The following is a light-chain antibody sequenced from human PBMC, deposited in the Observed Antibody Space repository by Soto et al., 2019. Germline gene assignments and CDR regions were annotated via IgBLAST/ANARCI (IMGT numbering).Light chain of an antibody. CDR2: DTS. CDR1: QSVRSSY. Sequence: EIVLTQSPATLSLSPGERATLSCGASQSVRSSYLAWYQQKPGLAPRLLIYDTSSRATGIPDRFSGSGSGTDFTLTISRLEPEDFAMYYCQQYGSSPRTFGQGTKVDIK. CDR3: QQYGSSPRT. V-gene: IGKV3D-20*01. J-gene: IGKJ1*01.